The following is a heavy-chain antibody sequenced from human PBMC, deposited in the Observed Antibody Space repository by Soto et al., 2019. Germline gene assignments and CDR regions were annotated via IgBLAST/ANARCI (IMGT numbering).Heavy chain of an antibody. Sequence: NPSETLSLTCAVYGGSFSGYYWSWIRQPPGKGLEWIGEINHSGSTNYNPSLKSRVTISVDTSKNQFSLKLSSVTAADTAVYYCARGRLWFDYYYYGMDVWGQGTTVTVSS. CDR3: ARGRLWFDYYYYGMDV. D-gene: IGHD3-10*01. CDR2: INHSGST. J-gene: IGHJ6*02. V-gene: IGHV4-34*01. CDR1: GGSFSGYY.